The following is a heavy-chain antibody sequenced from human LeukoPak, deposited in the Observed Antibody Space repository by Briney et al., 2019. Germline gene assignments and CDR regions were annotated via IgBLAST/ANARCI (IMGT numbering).Heavy chain of an antibody. CDR2: IKEDGSEK. V-gene: IGHV3-7*01. D-gene: IGHD2-2*01. Sequence: GGSLRLSCVASGFTFSNYWMNWVRQAPGKGLGWVANIKEDGSEKYYVDSVKGRFTISRDNAKSSLYLQMSSLRDEDTAVYYCARGRRDTQYQVFDYWGQGTLVTVSS. CDR1: GFTFSNYW. CDR3: ARGRRDTQYQVFDY. J-gene: IGHJ4*02.